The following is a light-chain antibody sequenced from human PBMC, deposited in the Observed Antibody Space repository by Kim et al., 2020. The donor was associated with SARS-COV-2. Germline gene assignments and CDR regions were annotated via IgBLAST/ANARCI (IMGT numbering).Light chain of an antibody. J-gene: IGLJ2*01. Sequence: ALGQTVRITCQGDSLRKYPASWYQQKPGQAPILVMHDKNNVRPAGVPDRFACSNSENASFLTITGEQVEDEATYYYGSRSSSSPVVFGGGTQLTVL. CDR1: SLRKYP. V-gene: IGLV3-19*01. CDR3: GSRSSSSPVV. CDR2: DKN.